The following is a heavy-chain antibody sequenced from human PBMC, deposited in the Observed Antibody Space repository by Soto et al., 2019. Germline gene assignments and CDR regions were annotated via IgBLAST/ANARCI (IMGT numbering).Heavy chain of an antibody. Sequence: PGGSLRLSCAASGFTFSSYSMNWVRQAPGKGLEWASYISSSSSTIYYADSVKGRFTISRDNAKNSLYLQMNSLRDEDTAVYYCARDALVVVVAAPGGMDVWGQGTTVTVSS. J-gene: IGHJ6*02. D-gene: IGHD2-15*01. V-gene: IGHV3-48*02. CDR1: GFTFSSYS. CDR3: ARDALVVVVAAPGGMDV. CDR2: ISSSSSTI.